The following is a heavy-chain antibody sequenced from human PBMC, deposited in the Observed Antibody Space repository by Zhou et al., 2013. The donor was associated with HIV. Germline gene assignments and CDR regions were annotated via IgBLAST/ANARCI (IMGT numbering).Heavy chain of an antibody. CDR3: ATYGPGYNWMYK. V-gene: IGHV1-2*02. CDR2: MAPNSDVT. Sequence: QVQLVQSGAEMKKPGASVNISCEASGYAFTSYYIHWVRQAPGQGLEWMGWMAPNSDVTKYAPKLQGRVTMTRDTSINTAYMELSSLRSDDTAVYYCATYGPGYNWMYKWGQGTLVTVSS. D-gene: IGHD1-20*01. J-gene: IGHJ4*02. CDR1: GYAFTSYY.